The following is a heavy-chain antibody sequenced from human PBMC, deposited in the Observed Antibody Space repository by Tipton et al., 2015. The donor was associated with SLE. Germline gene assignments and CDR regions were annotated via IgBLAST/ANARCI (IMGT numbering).Heavy chain of an antibody. Sequence: SLRLSCAASGFTFSSYEMNWVRQAPGKGLEWVSYISSSGSTIYYADSVKGRFTISRDNAKNSLYLQMTSLRAEDTAVYYCASKRGEAAAGQNALDIWGQGTMVTVSS. CDR1: GFTFSSYE. CDR3: ASKRGEAAAGQNALDI. V-gene: IGHV3-48*03. D-gene: IGHD3-16*01. CDR2: ISSSGSTI. J-gene: IGHJ3*02.